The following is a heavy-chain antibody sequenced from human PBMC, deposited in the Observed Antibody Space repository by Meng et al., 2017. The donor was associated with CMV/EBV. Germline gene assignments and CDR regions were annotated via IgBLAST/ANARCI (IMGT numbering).Heavy chain of an antibody. Sequence: LRLSCAISGDSVSSNSAAWNWIRQSPSRGLEWLGRTYYRSKWYNDYAVSVKSRITTNPDTSKNQFSLQLNSVTPEDTAVYYCARDSEQLVSFDYWGQGTLVTVSS. CDR3: ARDSEQLVSFDY. CDR2: TYYRSKWYN. V-gene: IGHV6-1*01. CDR1: GDSVSSNSAA. J-gene: IGHJ4*02. D-gene: IGHD6-6*01.